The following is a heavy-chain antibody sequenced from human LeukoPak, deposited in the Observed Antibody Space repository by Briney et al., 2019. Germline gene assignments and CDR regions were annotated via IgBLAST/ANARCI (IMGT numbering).Heavy chain of an antibody. CDR1: GFTFDDYA. D-gene: IGHD5-24*01. CDR2: ISGDGGST. CDR3: AKVGLDGYNFVY. V-gene: IGHV3-43*02. Sequence: GGSLRLFCAASGFTFDDYAMHWVRQAPGKGLEWVSLISGDGGSTYYADSVKGRFTISRDNSKNSLYLQMNSLRTEDTALYYCAKVGLDGYNFVYWGQGTLVTVSS. J-gene: IGHJ4*02.